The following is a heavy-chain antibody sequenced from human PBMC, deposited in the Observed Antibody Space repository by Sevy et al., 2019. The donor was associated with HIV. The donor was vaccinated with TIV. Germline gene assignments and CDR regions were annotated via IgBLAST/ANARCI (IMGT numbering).Heavy chain of an antibody. Sequence: SETLSLTCTVSGGSISSYYWSWIRQPPGKGLEWIGYIYDSGSTNYNPSLKSRVTISVDTSKNQFSLKLSSVTAADTAVYYCARARFLEWLSHGAYFDYWGQGTLVTVTS. J-gene: IGHJ4*02. CDR3: ARARFLEWLSHGAYFDY. CDR1: GGSISSYY. CDR2: IYDSGST. D-gene: IGHD3-3*01. V-gene: IGHV4-59*01.